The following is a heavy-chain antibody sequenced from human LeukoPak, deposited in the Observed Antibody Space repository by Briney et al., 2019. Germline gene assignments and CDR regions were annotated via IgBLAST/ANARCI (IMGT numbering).Heavy chain of an antibody. V-gene: IGHV1-18*01. D-gene: IGHD6-13*01. CDR3: ARVGDSSSWYFDY. J-gene: IGHJ4*02. CDR2: ISAYNANT. CDR1: GYTFTSYG. Sequence: VASLKVFCKAFGYTFTSYGISWVRQAPGQGLEWRGWISAYNANTNYAQKLQARVTITTGTSTSTAYMELSSLRSDDTAVYYCARVGDSSSWYFDYWGQGTLVTVSS.